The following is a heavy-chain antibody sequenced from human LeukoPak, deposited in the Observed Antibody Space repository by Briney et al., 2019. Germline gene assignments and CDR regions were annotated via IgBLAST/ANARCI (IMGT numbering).Heavy chain of an antibody. V-gene: IGHV4-4*09. CDR2: IYNGVPT. CDR1: GVSIGRFY. Sequence: PSETLSLICTTSGVSIGRFYWSWVRQPPGKGLEWIGNIYNGVPTFFNPSLKSRVTISVDTSRRQFSLELASVTAADTAVYYCVQTTGWPGFDYWGQGILVTVSS. CDR3: VQTTGWPGFDY. J-gene: IGHJ4*02. D-gene: IGHD6-19*01.